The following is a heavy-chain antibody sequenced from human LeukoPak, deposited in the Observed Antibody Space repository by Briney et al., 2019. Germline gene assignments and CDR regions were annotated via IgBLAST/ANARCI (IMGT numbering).Heavy chain of an antibody. CDR1: GYNFNSYS. Sequence: GASVKVSCKASGYNFNSYSIHWVRQAPGQRLEWMGWISAGNVNTKYSQKFQGRVTITRDTSANTAYMELSSLRSEDTAVYYCARGYKNFDYWGQGTLVTVSS. V-gene: IGHV1-3*01. CDR3: ARGYKNFDY. D-gene: IGHD1-1*01. CDR2: ISAGNVNT. J-gene: IGHJ4*02.